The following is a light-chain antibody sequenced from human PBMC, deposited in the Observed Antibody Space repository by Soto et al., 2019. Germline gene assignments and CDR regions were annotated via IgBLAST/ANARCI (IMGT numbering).Light chain of an antibody. CDR3: SSYTSSSTPVV. CDR1: SSDVGGYNY. CDR2: EVS. V-gene: IGLV2-14*01. Sequence: QSALTQPASVSGSPGQSITISCTGTSSDVGGYNYVSWYQQHPGKAPKLIIYEVSNRPSGVSNRFSGSKSGNTASLTISGLQAEDEADYYCSSYTSSSTPVVFGTGTKLTV. J-gene: IGLJ1*01.